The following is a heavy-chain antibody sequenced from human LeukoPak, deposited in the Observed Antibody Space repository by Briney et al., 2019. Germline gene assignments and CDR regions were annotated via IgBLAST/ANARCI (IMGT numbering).Heavy chain of an antibody. J-gene: IGHJ4*02. V-gene: IGHV1-46*01. CDR3: ARDRPLRVGATSPIYYFDY. D-gene: IGHD1-26*01. CDR1: GYTFTSYY. Sequence: ASVKVSCKASGYTFTSYYMHWVRQAPGQGLEWMGIINPSGGSTSYAQKFQGRVTMTRDTSTSTVYMELSSLRSEDTAVYYCARDRPLRVGATSPIYYFDYWGQGTLVAVSS. CDR2: INPSGGST.